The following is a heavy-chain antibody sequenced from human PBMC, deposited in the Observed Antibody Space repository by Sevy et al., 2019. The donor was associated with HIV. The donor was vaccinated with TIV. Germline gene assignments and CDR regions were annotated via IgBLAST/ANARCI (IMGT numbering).Heavy chain of an antibody. CDR2: ISGSGGST. CDR3: AKSISRQLASAFDI. V-gene: IGHV3-23*01. D-gene: IGHD6-13*01. CDR1: GFTFSSYA. J-gene: IGHJ3*02. Sequence: GGSLRLSCAASGFTFSSYAMSWVRQAPGKGLEWVSAISGSGGSTYYADSVKGRFTISRDNSKNTQYLQMNSLRAEDTSVYCCAKSISRQLASAFDIWGQGTMVTVSS.